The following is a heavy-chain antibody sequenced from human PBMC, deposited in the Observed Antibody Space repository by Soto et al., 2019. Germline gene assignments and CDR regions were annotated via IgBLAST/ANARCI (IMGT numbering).Heavy chain of an antibody. V-gene: IGHV3-23*01. D-gene: IGHD6-19*01. CDR3: AKDLSGSGWYYFDY. CDR2: ISGSGGST. Sequence: VGSLRLSCAASGFTFSSYAMSWVRQAPGKGLEWVSAISGSGGSTYYADSVKGRFTISRDNSKNTLYLQMNSLRAEDTAVYYCAKDLSGSGWYYFDYWGQGTLVTVSS. J-gene: IGHJ4*02. CDR1: GFTFSSYA.